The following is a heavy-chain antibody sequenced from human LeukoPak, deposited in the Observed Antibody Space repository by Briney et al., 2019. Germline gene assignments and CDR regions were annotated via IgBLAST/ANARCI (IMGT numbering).Heavy chain of an antibody. V-gene: IGHV4-39*07. J-gene: IGHJ4*02. Sequence: SETLSLTCTVSGGSISSSSYYWGWIRQPPGKGLEWIGSIYYSGGTYYNPSLKSRVTISVDTSKNQFSLKLSSVTAADTAVYYCASPPGGGSYWGQGTLVTVSS. CDR1: GGSISSSSYY. D-gene: IGHD1-14*01. CDR2: IYYSGGT. CDR3: ASPPGGGSY.